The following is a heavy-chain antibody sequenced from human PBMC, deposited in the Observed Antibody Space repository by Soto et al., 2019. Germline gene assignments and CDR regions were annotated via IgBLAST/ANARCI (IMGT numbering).Heavy chain of an antibody. CDR1: GGTFSNYA. J-gene: IGHJ5*02. V-gene: IGHV1-69*15. CDR3: AKDGGADGYFGNWLDP. D-gene: IGHD5-12*01. Sequence: QVHLVQSGAEVKKPGSSVNVSCKASGGTFSNYAITWVRQAPGQGLEWVGRIIPIFGTTNVAQKFQGRVTIPADGSPTTAYMELSGLRSDDTAVYYCAKDGGADGYFGNWLDPWGQGTLVTVSS. CDR2: IIPIFGTT.